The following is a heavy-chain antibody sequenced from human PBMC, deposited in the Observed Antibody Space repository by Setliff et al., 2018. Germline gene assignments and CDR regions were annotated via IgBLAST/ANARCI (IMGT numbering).Heavy chain of an antibody. CDR2: IHYEAGTA. V-gene: IGHV3-30*02. J-gene: IGHJ6*02. D-gene: IGHD3-10*01. CDR1: GFVFSSYG. Sequence: GGSLRLSCGASGFVFSSYGLHWVRQAPGKGLEWVAYIHYEAGTAHYADSVKGRFTISRDNSKNTVSLQMNSLRAEDSAVYYCARDGVFYAMDFWGQGTTVTVS. CDR3: ARDGVFYAMDF.